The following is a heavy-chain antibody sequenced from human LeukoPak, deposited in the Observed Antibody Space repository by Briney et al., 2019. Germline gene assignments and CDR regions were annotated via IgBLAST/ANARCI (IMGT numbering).Heavy chain of an antibody. CDR2: IGSTGGST. CDR3: ARDIYRAAAKYYFDY. V-gene: IGHV3-23*01. Sequence: GGSLRLSCIASGFTFSSYAMNWVRQAPGKGLEWISAIGSTGGSTFYADSVKGRFTISRDNSRSTLFLQMNSLTAEDTAIYYCARDIYRAAAKYYFDYWGQGTLVTVSS. CDR1: GFTFSSYA. D-gene: IGHD6-13*01. J-gene: IGHJ4*02.